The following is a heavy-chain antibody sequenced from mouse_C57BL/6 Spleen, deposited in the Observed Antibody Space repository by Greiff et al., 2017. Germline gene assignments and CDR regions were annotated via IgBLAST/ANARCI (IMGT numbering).Heavy chain of an antibody. CDR1: GFTFSDYY. V-gene: IGHV5-12*01. D-gene: IGHD1-1*01. CDR3: ARRGVLLPYFDY. Sequence: EVNVVESGGGLVQPGGSLKLSCAASGFTFSDYYMYWVRQTPEKRLEWVAYISNGGGSTYYPDTVKGRFTISRDNAKNTLYLQMSRLKSEDTAMYYCARRGVLLPYFDYWGQGTTLTVSS. CDR2: ISNGGGST. J-gene: IGHJ2*01.